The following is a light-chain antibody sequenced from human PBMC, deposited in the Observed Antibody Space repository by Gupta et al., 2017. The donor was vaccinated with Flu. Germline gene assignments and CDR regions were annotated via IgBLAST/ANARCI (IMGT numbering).Light chain of an antibody. Sequence: GKTARITCGGNNIGSKTVHWYQQKPGQAPVLVVYDDSDRPSGIPERLSGYNSGNTATLTINRVEAGDEADYDCQVWDSSSDQQVFGGGTKLTVL. CDR2: DDS. CDR1: NIGSKT. V-gene: IGLV3-21*03. CDR3: QVWDSSSDQQV. J-gene: IGLJ2*01.